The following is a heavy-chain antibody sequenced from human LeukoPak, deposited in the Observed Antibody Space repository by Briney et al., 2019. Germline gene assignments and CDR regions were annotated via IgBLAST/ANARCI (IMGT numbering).Heavy chain of an antibody. CDR1: GFTFSSYG. V-gene: IGHV3-30*02. CDR3: AKGYKRITIFGVVIRAHDY. Sequence: GGSLRLSCAASGFTFSSYGMHWVRQAPGKGLEWVSFIRYDGSNKYYADSVKGRFTISRDDSKNTLYLQMNSLRAEDTAVYYCAKGYKRITIFGVVIRAHDYWGQGTLVTVSS. CDR2: IRYDGSNK. D-gene: IGHD3-3*01. J-gene: IGHJ4*02.